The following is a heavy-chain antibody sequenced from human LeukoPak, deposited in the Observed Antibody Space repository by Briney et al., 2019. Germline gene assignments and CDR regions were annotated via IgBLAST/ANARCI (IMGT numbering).Heavy chain of an antibody. V-gene: IGHV3-13*01. J-gene: IGHJ5*01. Sequence: GGSLRLSCAASGFTFSSYDMHWVRQGIGKGLEWVSGIATTGATFYAGSVKGRFTISRENAKKSLYLQMNDLRAGDTAVYYCARGGELGSDSWGQGALVTVSS. CDR1: GFTFSSYD. D-gene: IGHD1-7*01. CDR2: IATTGAT. CDR3: ARGGELGSDS.